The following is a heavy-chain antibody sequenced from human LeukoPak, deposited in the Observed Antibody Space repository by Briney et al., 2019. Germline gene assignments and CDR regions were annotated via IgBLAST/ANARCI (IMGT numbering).Heavy chain of an antibody. CDR1: GFTFSSCA. D-gene: IGHD1-26*01. CDR2: IIDSGNSI. J-gene: IGHJ4*02. V-gene: IGHV3-23*01. CDR3: AKDPIFSGSYGVFDY. Sequence: GRSLRLSSAASGFTFSSCAMSWVRQAPGKGLEWVSTIIDSGNSIYYADSAEGRFTISRDNSKNTLYLQMNSLRAGDTAVYYCAKDPIFSGSYGVFDYWGLGTLVTVSS.